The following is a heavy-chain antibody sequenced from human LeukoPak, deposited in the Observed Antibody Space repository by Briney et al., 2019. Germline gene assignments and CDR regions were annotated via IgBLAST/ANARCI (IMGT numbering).Heavy chain of an antibody. J-gene: IGHJ6*03. D-gene: IGHD6-13*01. Sequence: SETLSLTCTVSGGSISSYYWSWIRQPPGKGLEWIGYICTSGSTNYNPSLKSRVTISVDTSKNQFSLKLSSVTAADTAVYYCARSGSWQYYYYYMDVWGKGTTVTVSS. V-gene: IGHV4-4*09. CDR1: GGSISSYY. CDR3: ARSGSWQYYYYYMDV. CDR2: ICTSGST.